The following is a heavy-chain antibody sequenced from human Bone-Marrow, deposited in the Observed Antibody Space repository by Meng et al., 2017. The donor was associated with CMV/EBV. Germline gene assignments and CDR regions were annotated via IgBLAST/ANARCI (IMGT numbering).Heavy chain of an antibody. V-gene: IGHV3-7*01. CDR3: AKDLGYYDFWSGYYPYYYYGMDV. Sequence: GESLKISCAASGFTFSNYWMTWLRQAPGRGLELVAHIKEDGSEKYFVGSVKGRFTISRDNSKNTLYLQMNSLRAEDTAVYYCAKDLGYYDFWSGYYPYYYYGMDVWGQGTTVTVSS. D-gene: IGHD3-3*01. CDR1: GFTFSNYW. CDR2: IKEDGSEK. J-gene: IGHJ6*02.